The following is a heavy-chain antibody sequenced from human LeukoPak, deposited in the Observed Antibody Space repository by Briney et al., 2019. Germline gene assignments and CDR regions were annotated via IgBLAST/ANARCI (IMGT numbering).Heavy chain of an antibody. D-gene: IGHD6-19*01. J-gene: IGHJ4*02. CDR1: GFTFGPYT. CDR2: ISSSSDTI. CDR3: AREQWRRGY. Sequence: GGSLRLSCAASGFTFGPYTMNWVRQAPGKGLEWVSYISSSSDTIYYADSVKGRFTISRDNSKNTLYLQMNSLRAEDTAVYYCAREQWRRGYWGQGTLVTVSS. V-gene: IGHV3-48*01.